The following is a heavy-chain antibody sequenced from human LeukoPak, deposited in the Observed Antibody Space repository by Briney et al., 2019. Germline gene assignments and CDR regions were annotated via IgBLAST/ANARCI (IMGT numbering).Heavy chain of an antibody. CDR2: INAGNGNT. CDR3: AREYFDWLLDYYYYYGMDV. Sequence: ASVKVSCKASGYTFTSYAMHWVRQAPGQRLEWMGWINAGNGNTKYSQKFQGRVTITRDTSASTAYMELSSLRSEDTAVYYCAREYFDWLLDYYYYYGMDVWGKGTTVTVSS. D-gene: IGHD3-9*01. J-gene: IGHJ6*04. CDR1: GYTFTSYA. V-gene: IGHV1-3*01.